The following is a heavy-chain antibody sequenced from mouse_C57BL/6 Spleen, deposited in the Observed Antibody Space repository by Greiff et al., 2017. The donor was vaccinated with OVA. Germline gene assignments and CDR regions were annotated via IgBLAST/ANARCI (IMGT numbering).Heavy chain of an antibody. V-gene: IGHV1-50*01. J-gene: IGHJ4*01. CDR2: IDPSDSYT. CDR3: ARDSNYVGAMDY. Sequence: QVQLQQPGAELVKPGASVKLSCKASGYTFTSYWMQWVKQRPGQGLEWIGEIDPSDSYTNYNQKFKGKATLTVDTSSSTAYMQLSSLTSEDSAVYYCARDSNYVGAMDYWGQGTSVTVSS. D-gene: IGHD2-5*01. CDR1: GYTFTSYW.